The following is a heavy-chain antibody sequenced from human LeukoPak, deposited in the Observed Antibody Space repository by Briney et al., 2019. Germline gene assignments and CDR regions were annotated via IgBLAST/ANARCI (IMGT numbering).Heavy chain of an antibody. CDR3: ARDSGYSYGHFDY. D-gene: IGHD5-18*01. CDR2: IYYSGST. Sequence: SETLSLTCTVSGGSISTYYWSCIRQPPGKGLEWIGYIYYSGSTNYNPSLKSRATVSVDASKNQFSLKLSSVTAADTAVYYCARDSGYSYGHFDYWGQGTLVTVSS. J-gene: IGHJ4*02. V-gene: IGHV4-59*01. CDR1: GGSISTYY.